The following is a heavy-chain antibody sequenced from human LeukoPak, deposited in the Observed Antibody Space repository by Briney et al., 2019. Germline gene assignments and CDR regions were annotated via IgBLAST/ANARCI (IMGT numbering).Heavy chain of an antibody. D-gene: IGHD3-16*02. CDR1: GGSITSNSDY. Sequence: PSETLSLTCTVSGGSITSNSDYWGWIRQPPGKGLEWVASISYTGHTQYNPSLKSRVTISIDTSKHQFSLKMASVTAADTAVYFCAREPPWGGNLNDAFDLWGHGTMVTVSS. CDR3: AREPPWGGNLNDAFDL. CDR2: ISYTGHT. V-gene: IGHV4-39*02. J-gene: IGHJ3*01.